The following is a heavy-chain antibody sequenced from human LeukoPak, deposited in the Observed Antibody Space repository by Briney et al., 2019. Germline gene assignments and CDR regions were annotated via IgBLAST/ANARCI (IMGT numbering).Heavy chain of an antibody. J-gene: IGHJ5*02. V-gene: IGHV3-66*04. Sequence: GGSLRLSCAASGFTVSSNYMSWVRQAPGKGLEWVSVIYSGGSTYYADSVKGRFTISRDNSKNTLYLQMNSLRAEDTAVYYCARLVVVAATWFDPWGQGTLVTVSS. CDR1: GFTVSSNY. D-gene: IGHD2-15*01. CDR3: ARLVVVAATWFDP. CDR2: IYSGGST.